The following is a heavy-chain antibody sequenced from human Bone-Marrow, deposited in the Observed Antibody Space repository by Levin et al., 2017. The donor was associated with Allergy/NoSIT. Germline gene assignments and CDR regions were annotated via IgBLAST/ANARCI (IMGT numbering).Heavy chain of an antibody. CDR3: ARSLNAAAAGTRPDWYFDL. CDR2: IWYDGSNK. CDR1: GFTFSSYG. V-gene: IGHV3-33*01. J-gene: IGHJ2*01. Sequence: GGSLRLSCAASGFTFSSYGMHWVRQAPGKGLEWVAVIWYDGSNKYYADSVKGRFTISRDNSKNTLYLQMNSLRAEDTAVYYCARSLNAAAAGTRPDWYFDLWGRGTLVTVSS. D-gene: IGHD6-13*01.